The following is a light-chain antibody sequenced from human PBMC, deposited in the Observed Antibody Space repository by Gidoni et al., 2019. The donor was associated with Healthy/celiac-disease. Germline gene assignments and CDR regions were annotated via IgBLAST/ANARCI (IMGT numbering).Light chain of an antibody. J-gene: IGKJ5*01. CDR3: QQYGSSPPIT. CDR2: GAS. CDR1: QSVSSSY. V-gene: IGKV3-20*01. Sequence: IVLTQSPGTLSLSPGERATLSCRASQSVSSSYLAWYQQKPGQAPRLLIYGASSRATGIPDRVSGSGSGTDFTLTISRREPEDFAVYYCQQYGSSPPITFGQGTRLEIK.